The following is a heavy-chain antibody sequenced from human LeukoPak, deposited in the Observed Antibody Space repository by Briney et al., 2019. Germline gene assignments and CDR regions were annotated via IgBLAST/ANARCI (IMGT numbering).Heavy chain of an antibody. J-gene: IGHJ3*01. V-gene: IGHV4-34*01. D-gene: IGHD3-22*01. CDR3: ATEGNYYDTVADAFDV. Sequence: SETLSLTCAVSGGSISSGGYYWSWIRQPPGKGLEWIGEINHSGSTNYNPSLKSRVTISVDTSKNQFSLKLSSVTAADTAVYYCATEGNYYDTVADAFDVWGQGTMVTVSS. CDR1: GGSISSGGYY. CDR2: INHSGST.